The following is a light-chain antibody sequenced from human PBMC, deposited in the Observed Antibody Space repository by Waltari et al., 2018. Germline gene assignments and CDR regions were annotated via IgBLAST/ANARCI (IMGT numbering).Light chain of an antibody. CDR1: QTITSH. Sequence: DIQMTQAPSSLSASVGDRVTITCRASQTITSHLNWFQQQPGTAPKLLIHTASSLQSGVPSRFSGSGSGTQVTLTNSSLQPEDFGTYCCQQSYITPYTFGQGTKVEIK. J-gene: IGKJ2*01. CDR2: TAS. V-gene: IGKV1-39*01. CDR3: QQSYITPYT.